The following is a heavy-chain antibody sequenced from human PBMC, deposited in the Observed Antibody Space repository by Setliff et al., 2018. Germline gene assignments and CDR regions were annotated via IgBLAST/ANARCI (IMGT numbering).Heavy chain of an antibody. Sequence: LRLSCAASGFTFSSYAMSWVRQAPGKGLEWVSAISGSGGSTYYADSVKGRFTISRDNSKNTLYLQMNSLRAEDTAVYFCARDLWHNWNDPWGQGTLVTVSS. CDR2: ISGSGGST. J-gene: IGHJ5*02. CDR3: ARDLWHNWNDP. V-gene: IGHV3-23*01. CDR1: GFTFSSYA.